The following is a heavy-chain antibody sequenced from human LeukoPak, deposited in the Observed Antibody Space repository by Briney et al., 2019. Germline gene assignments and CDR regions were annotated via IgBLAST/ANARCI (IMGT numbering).Heavy chain of an antibody. V-gene: IGHV3-23*01. CDR3: AKFSGDYIGYFDY. Sequence: GGSLRLSCAASGFTFSSYAMSWVRQAPGKGLEWVSAISGGGGSTYYADSVKGRFTISRDNSKNTLHLQMNSLRAEDTAVYYCAKFSGDYIGYFDYWGQGTLVTVSS. J-gene: IGHJ4*02. CDR2: ISGGGGST. D-gene: IGHD4-17*01. CDR1: GFTFSSYA.